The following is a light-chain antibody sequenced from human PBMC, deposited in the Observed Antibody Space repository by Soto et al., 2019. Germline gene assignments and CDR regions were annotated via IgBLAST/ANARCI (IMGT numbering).Light chain of an antibody. CDR2: DVS. J-gene: IGLJ1*01. CDR1: SSDVGGYNY. Sequence: QSALTQPAYVSGSPGQSITISCTGTSSDVGGYNYVSWYQHHPGKAPKLLIYDVSNRPSGISNRFSGSKSDNTASLTISGLQPKDEADYYCSSYTTSNSRQIVFGTGTKVTVL. V-gene: IGLV2-14*03. CDR3: SSYTTSNSRQIV.